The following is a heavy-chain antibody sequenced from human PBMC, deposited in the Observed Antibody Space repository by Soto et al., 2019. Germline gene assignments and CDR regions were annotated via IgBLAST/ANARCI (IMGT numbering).Heavy chain of an antibody. J-gene: IGHJ4*02. CDR1: GGTFSSYA. Sequence: QVQLVQSGAEVKKPGSSVKVSCKASGGTFSSYAISWVRQAPGQGLEWMGGIIPIFGTANYAQKFQGRVTITADEPTSTASMEPSSLRSEDTAVYYCARAASYDSGLDYWGQGTLVTVSS. V-gene: IGHV1-69*12. CDR3: ARAASYDSGLDY. D-gene: IGHD3-3*01. CDR2: IIPIFGTA.